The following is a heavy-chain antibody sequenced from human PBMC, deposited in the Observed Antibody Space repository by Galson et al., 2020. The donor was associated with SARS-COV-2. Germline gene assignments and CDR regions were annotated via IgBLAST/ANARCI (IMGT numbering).Heavy chain of an antibody. D-gene: IGHD6-13*01. CDR1: GYTFTSYD. CDR3: ARVPSSSWYFDY. V-gene: IGHV1-8*01. J-gene: IGHJ4*02. Sequence: ASVKVSCKASGYTFTSYDINWVRQATGQGLEWMGWMNPNSGNTGYAQKFQGRVTMTRNTSISTAYMELSSLRSEDTAVYYCARVPSSSWYFDYWGQGTLVTVSS. CDR2: MNPNSGNT.